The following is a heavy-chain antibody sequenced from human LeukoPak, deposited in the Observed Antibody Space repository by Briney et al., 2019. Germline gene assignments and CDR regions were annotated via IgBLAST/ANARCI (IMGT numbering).Heavy chain of an antibody. J-gene: IGHJ4*02. CDR1: GYTFTSYY. CDR2: LNPSGGGT. V-gene: IGHV1-46*01. D-gene: IGHD3-22*01. Sequence: GASVKVSCKASGYTFTSYYMHWVRQAPGQGLEWMGILNPSGGGTSYAQKFQGRVTMTRDTSTSTVYMELSSLRSEDTAVYYCARALYGAGLTYYYDSSDLAAYYWGQGTLVTVSS. CDR3: ARALYGAGLTYYYDSSDLAAYY.